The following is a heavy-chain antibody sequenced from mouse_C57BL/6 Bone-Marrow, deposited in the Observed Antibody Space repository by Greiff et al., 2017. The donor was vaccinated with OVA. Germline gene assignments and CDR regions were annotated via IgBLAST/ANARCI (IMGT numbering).Heavy chain of an antibody. Sequence: EVQLQQSGPELVKPGASVKISCKASGYTFTDYYMNWVKQSHGKSLEWIGDINPNNGGTSYNQKFKGKATLTVDKSSSTAYMELRSLTSEDSAVYYCASPLYYYGSLWYFDVWGTGTTVTVSS. CDR2: INPNNGGT. CDR1: GYTFTDYY. CDR3: ASPLYYYGSLWYFDV. D-gene: IGHD1-1*01. J-gene: IGHJ1*03. V-gene: IGHV1-26*01.